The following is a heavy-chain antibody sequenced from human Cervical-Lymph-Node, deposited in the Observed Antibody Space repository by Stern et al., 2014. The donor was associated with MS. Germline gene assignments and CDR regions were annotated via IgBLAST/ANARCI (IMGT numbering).Heavy chain of an antibody. CDR1: GGSTSSSNYY. D-gene: IGHD3-10*01. J-gene: IGHJ4*02. Sequence: QVQLQESGPGLVKPSETLSLTCTVSGGSTSSSNYYWGWIRQPPGKGLEWIASISHSGSSYSIPSLKSRLTISLDTSKTHFSLRLISVTAADTAVYYCASLNGSGSYPDYWGQGTLVIVSS. V-gene: IGHV4-39*01. CDR2: ISHSGSS. CDR3: ASLNGSGSYPDY.